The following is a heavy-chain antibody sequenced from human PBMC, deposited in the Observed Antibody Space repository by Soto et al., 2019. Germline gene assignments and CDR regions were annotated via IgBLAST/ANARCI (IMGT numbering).Heavy chain of an antibody. Sequence: GGSLRLSCTASGFTFGDYAMSWVRQAPGKGLEWVGFIRSKAYGGTTEYAASVKGRFTISRDDSRSIAYLQMNSLKTEDTAVYYCTRESWAVAAAGPLDYWGQGTLVTVSS. V-gene: IGHV3-49*04. J-gene: IGHJ4*02. CDR2: IRSKAYGGTT. CDR1: GFTFGDYA. CDR3: TRESWAVAAAGPLDY. D-gene: IGHD6-13*01.